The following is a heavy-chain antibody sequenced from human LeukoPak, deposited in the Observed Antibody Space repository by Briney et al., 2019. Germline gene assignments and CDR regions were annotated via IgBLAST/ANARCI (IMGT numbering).Heavy chain of an antibody. D-gene: IGHD1-20*01. J-gene: IGHJ4*02. V-gene: IGHV4-38-2*01. Sequence: SETLSLTCAVSGYSISSGYYWGWIRQPPGKGLEWIGSIYHSGSTYYNPSLKSRVTISVDTSKNQFSLKLSSVIAADTAVYYCARRGTWYNWNYWGQGTLVTVSS. CDR3: ARRGTWYNWNY. CDR2: IYHSGST. CDR1: GYSISSGYY.